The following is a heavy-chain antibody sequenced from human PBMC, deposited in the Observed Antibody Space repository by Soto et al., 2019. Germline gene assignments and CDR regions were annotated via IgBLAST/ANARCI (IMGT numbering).Heavy chain of an antibody. V-gene: IGHV3-23*01. J-gene: IGHJ1*01. CDR1: GFTFSSYA. Sequence: EVQLLESGGGLVQPGESLKISCAVSGFTFSSYAMSWVRQAPGKGLEWVSGISGTGRVTNYAESVKGRFTISRDNPKNTLSLEMKSLRAEDTAVYYCAKDVHYDIVTGIEYFDHWGQGTVVTVSS. CDR3: AKDVHYDIVTGIEYFDH. D-gene: IGHD3-9*01. CDR2: ISGTGRVT.